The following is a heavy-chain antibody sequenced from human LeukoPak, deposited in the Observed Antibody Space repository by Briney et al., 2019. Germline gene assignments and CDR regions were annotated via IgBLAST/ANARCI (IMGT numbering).Heavy chain of an antibody. D-gene: IGHD6-13*01. J-gene: IGHJ4*02. CDR3: ARAMLGYSSSWSFDY. V-gene: IGHV4-39*07. CDR2: IYYSGST. CDR1: GGSISSSSYY. Sequence: SETLSLTCTVSGGSISSSSYYWGWIRQPPGKGLEWIGSIYYSGSTYYNPSLKSRVTISVDTSKNQFSLKLSSVTAADTAVYYCARAMLGYSSSWSFDYWGQGTLVTVSS.